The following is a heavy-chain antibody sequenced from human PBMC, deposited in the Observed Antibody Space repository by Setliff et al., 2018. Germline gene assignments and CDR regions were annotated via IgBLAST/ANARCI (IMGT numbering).Heavy chain of an antibody. CDR1: GESIDSVATGNHY. J-gene: IGHJ6*03. CDR3: ARASSGWYSAYYYYMDV. D-gene: IGHD6-19*01. CDR2: IFLTGST. Sequence: SETLSLTCIVSGESIDSVATGNHYWNWIRQPVGKGLEWIGHIFLTGSTDYDPSFRSRATISLDTSKNQFSLNLTSVTAADTAVYYCARASSGWYSAYYYYMDVWGKGTTVTVSS. V-gene: IGHV4-61*09.